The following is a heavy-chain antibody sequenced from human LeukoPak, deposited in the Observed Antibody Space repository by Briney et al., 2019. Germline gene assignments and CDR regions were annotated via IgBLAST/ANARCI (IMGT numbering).Heavy chain of an antibody. J-gene: IGHJ3*02. CDR1: GFNFSRYA. Sequence: GSLRLSCAASGFNFSRYAISWVRQAPGKGLEWISSISGSGGSIYYADSVKGRFTISRDNSKNTLYLELSSLRAEDTAVYYCASLDIWGQGTMVTVSS. V-gene: IGHV3-23*01. CDR3: ASLDI. CDR2: ISGSGGSI.